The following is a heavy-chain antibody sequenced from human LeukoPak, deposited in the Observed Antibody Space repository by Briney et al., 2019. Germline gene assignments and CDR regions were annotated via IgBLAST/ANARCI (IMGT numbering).Heavy chain of an antibody. D-gene: IGHD4-17*01. CDR1: GYTFTGYY. J-gene: IGHJ5*02. V-gene: IGHV1-2*04. CDR3: ARDRYHDYGDYGGDWFDP. Sequence: GASVKVSCKASGYTFTGYYMHWVRQAPGQGLEWMGWINPNSGGTNYAQKFQGWVTMTRDTSISTAYMELRSLRSDDTAVYYCARDRYHDYGDYGGDWFDPWGQGTLVTVSS. CDR2: INPNSGGT.